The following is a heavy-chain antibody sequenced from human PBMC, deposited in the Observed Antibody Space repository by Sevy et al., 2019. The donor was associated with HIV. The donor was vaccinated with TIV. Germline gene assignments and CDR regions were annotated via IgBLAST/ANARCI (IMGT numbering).Heavy chain of an antibody. J-gene: IGHJ3*02. CDR1: GFSVSNSY. V-gene: IGHV3-53*01. D-gene: IGHD3-22*01. Sequence: GGSLRLSCAASGFSVSNSYMSWVRQAPGKGLQWVSVIYSGDSTHYTDSVKGRFTISRDNSKNTLYLQMNSLRAEDTAVYYCARLSVYYYDSSGYYTTGHAFDIWGQGTMVTVSS. CDR3: ARLSVYYYDSSGYYTTGHAFDI. CDR2: IYSGDST.